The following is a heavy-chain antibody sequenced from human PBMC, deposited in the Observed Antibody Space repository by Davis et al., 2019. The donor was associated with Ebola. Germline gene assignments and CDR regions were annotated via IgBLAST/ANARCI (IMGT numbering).Heavy chain of an antibody. CDR2: IYYSGTT. J-gene: IGHJ3*02. CDR1: GGSISSGGYY. Sequence: MPSETLSLTCSVAGGSISSGGYYWNWIRQHPGEGLEWIGLIYYSGTTHYNPSLKSRVIISRDTSKNQFSLKLSSVTAADTAVYYCAREAGGGAFDIWGQGTMITVSS. V-gene: IGHV4-31*03. CDR3: AREAGGGAFDI. D-gene: IGHD3-16*01.